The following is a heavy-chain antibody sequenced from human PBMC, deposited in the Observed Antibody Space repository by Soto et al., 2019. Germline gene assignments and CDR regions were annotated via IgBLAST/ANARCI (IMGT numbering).Heavy chain of an antibody. V-gene: IGHV3-74*01. J-gene: IGHJ4*02. CDR1: GFTFSSYW. D-gene: IGHD3-9*01. CDR2: INSDGSST. CDR3: AVYDILTGPFDY. Sequence: EVQLVESGGGLVQPGGSLRLSCAASGFTFSSYWMHWVRQAPGKGLVWVSRINSDGSSTSYADSVKGRFTISRDNAKNTLYLQMNSLRAEDTAVYYCAVYDILTGPFDYWGQGTLVTVSS.